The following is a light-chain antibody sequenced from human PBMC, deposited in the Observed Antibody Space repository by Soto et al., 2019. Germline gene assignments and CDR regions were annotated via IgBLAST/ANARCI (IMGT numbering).Light chain of an antibody. CDR2: ASS. CDR1: QSVNSNY. J-gene: IGKJ5*01. Sequence: EMVITQSPAILSVSPGESATLSCRASQSVNSNYLAWYQQHPGQPPRLLIYASSNRATGIPDRFSGSASGTDFTLTINRLEPEDFAVYYCQLYGISPNFGQGTRLEIK. V-gene: IGKV3-20*01. CDR3: QLYGISPN.